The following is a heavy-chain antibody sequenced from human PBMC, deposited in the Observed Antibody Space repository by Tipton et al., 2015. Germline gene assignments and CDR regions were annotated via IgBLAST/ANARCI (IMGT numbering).Heavy chain of an antibody. CDR2: VLRGGTT. V-gene: IGHV4-34*01. CDR3: ARGVYYDLDV. CDR1: GATCSDTY. Sequence: TLSLTCTVYGATCSDTYCSWIRQPPGKGLEWIGEVLRGGTTNYNPSLRSRVTISVDTSKNQLSLKLTSVTAADTAVYYCARGVYYDLDVWGQGTTVTVAS. J-gene: IGHJ6*02.